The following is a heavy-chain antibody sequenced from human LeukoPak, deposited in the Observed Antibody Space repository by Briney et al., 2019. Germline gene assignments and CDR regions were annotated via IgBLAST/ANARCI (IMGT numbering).Heavy chain of an antibody. Sequence: GGSLRLSCAASGFTFTSYGIHWVRQAPGKGLEWVAFIRYDGSNKYFADSVKGRFTISRDNSKNTLYLQMNSLRAEDTAVYYCARAYDSSGYDAFDIWGQGTMVTVSS. V-gene: IGHV3-30*02. CDR1: GFTFTSYG. J-gene: IGHJ3*02. CDR2: IRYDGSNK. D-gene: IGHD3-22*01. CDR3: ARAYDSSGYDAFDI.